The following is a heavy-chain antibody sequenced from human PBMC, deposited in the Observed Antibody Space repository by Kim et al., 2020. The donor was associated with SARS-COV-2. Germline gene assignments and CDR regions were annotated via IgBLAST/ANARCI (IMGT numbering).Heavy chain of an antibody. CDR2: INAGNGNT. CDR1: GYTFTSYA. D-gene: IGHD1-26*01. V-gene: IGHV1-3*01. CDR3: AREVVVGATDKYAFDI. Sequence: ASVKVSCKASGYTFTSYAMHWVRQAPGQRLEWMGWINAGNGNTKYSQKFQGRVTITRDTSASTAYMELSSLRSEDTAVYYCAREVVVGATDKYAFDIWGQGTMVTVSS. J-gene: IGHJ3*02.